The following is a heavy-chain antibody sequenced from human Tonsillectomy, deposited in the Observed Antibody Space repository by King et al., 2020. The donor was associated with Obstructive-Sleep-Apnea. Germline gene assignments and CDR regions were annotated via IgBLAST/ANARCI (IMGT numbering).Heavy chain of an antibody. V-gene: IGHV3-23*04. J-gene: IGHJ4*02. CDR3: AKETSGATPFYY. CDR1: GFTFSSYA. CDR2: ISGSGTNT. Sequence: VQLVESGGGLVQPGGSLRLSCAASGFTFSSYAMSWVRQASGKGLEGVLTISGSGTNTYYADSVKGRLTISRENSKNTLSLQMNSLRAEDTAIYYCAKETSGATPFYYWGQGILVTVSS. D-gene: IGHD2-15*01.